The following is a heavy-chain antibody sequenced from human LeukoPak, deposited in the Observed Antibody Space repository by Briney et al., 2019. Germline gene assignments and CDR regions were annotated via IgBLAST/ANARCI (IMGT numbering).Heavy chain of an antibody. V-gene: IGHV4-59*01. CDR2: IYYSGST. D-gene: IGHD3-22*01. J-gene: IGHJ3*02. Sequence: SETLSLTCTVSGGSISSYYWSWIRQPPGKGLEWIGYIYYSGSTNYNPSLKSRVTISVDTSKNQFSLKLSSVTAADTAVYYCARGAITMIVGYAFDIWGQGTMVTVSS. CDR3: ARGAITMIVGYAFDI. CDR1: GGSISSYY.